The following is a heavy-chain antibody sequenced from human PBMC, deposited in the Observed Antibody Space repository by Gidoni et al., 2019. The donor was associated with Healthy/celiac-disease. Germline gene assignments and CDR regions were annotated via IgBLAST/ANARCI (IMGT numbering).Heavy chain of an antibody. V-gene: IGHV3-9*01. D-gene: IGHD6-13*01. CDR1: GFTFDDYA. CDR2: LSWNSGSI. J-gene: IGHJ4*02. CDR3: AKADSSSWYSAFDY. Sequence: EVQLVESGGGLVQPGRSLRLSCAASGFTFDDYAMHWVRQAPGKGLEWVSGLSWNSGSIGYADSVKGRFTISRDNAKNSLYLQMNSLRPEDTALYYCAKADSSSWYSAFDYWGRGTLVTVSS.